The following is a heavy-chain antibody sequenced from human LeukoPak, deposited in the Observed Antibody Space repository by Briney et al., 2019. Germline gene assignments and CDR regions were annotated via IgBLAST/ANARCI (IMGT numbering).Heavy chain of an antibody. V-gene: IGHV3-15*01. Sequence: GGSLLLSCAASGFTFSNAWMSWVRPAPGKGLEWVGRIKSKTDGGTTDYAAPVKGRFTISRDDSKNTLYLQMNSLKTEDTAVYYCTTDLVQLWLRDYWGQGTLVTVSS. CDR3: TTDLVQLWLRDY. CDR2: IKSKTDGGTT. CDR1: GFTFSNAW. J-gene: IGHJ4*02. D-gene: IGHD5-18*01.